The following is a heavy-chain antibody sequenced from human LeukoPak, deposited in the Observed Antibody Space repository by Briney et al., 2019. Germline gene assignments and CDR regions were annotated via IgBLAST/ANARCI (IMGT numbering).Heavy chain of an antibody. D-gene: IGHD3-9*01. CDR1: GSTFGDYA. CDR3: TRDLRDVLTGSYYYYMDV. CDR2: IRSKAYGGTA. J-gene: IGHJ6*03. V-gene: IGHV3-49*03. Sequence: GGSLRLSCAGSGSTFGDYAMSWFRQAPGKGLEWVGFIRSKAYGGTAEYAASVEGRFTISRDDSRSIAYLQMNSLKTEDTAVYFCTRDLRDVLTGSYYYYMDVGGMGTTVTVSS.